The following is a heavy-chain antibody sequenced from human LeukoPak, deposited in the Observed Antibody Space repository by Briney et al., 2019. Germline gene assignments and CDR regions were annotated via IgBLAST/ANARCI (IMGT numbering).Heavy chain of an antibody. CDR2: IYYSGST. Sequence: SETLSLTCTVSGGSISSGDYYWGWIRQPPGKGLEWIGYIYYSGSTYYNPSLKSRVTISVDTSKNQFSLKLSSVTAADTAVYYCARAGSDYYDSSGYYYFDYWGQGTLVTVSS. D-gene: IGHD3-22*01. CDR3: ARAGSDYYDSSGYYYFDY. J-gene: IGHJ4*02. CDR1: GGSISSGDYY. V-gene: IGHV4-30-4*01.